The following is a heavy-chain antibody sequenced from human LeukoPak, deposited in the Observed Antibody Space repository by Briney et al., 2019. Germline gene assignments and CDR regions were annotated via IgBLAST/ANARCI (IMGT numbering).Heavy chain of an antibody. CDR1: GFSFTNGW. Sequence: GGSLRLSCVVSGFSFTNGWMSWVRQAPGKGLEWVGRIRRKTGSGTIDYGAPVKGRFTISRDDSKNTVYLQMNSLKTEDTAVYYCTAGLEKSDFDYWGQGTLVTVSS. CDR2: IRRKTGSGTI. CDR3: TAGLEKSDFDY. D-gene: IGHD1-1*01. V-gene: IGHV3-15*01. J-gene: IGHJ4*02.